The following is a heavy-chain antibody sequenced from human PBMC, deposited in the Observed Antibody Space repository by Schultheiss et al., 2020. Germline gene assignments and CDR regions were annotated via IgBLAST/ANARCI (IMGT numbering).Heavy chain of an antibody. Sequence: SETLSLTCAVSGYSISSGYYWGWIRQPPGKGLEWIGSIYHSGSTYYNPSLKSRVTISVDTSKNQFSLKLSSVTAADTAVYYCARVLRFRGWFDPWGQGTLVTVSS. J-gene: IGHJ5*02. V-gene: IGHV4-38-2*01. CDR1: GYSISSGYY. CDR3: ARVLRFRGWFDP. D-gene: IGHD3-3*01. CDR2: IYHSGST.